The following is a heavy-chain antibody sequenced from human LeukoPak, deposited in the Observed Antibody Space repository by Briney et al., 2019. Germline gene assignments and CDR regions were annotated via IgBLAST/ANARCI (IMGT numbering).Heavy chain of an antibody. CDR3: ARGYDYVWGSYPRDY. V-gene: IGHV1-8*02. CDR2: MDPNSGNT. J-gene: IGHJ4*02. Sequence: ASVNVSCKASGYTFTSYGINWVRQATGQGLEWMGWMDPNSGNTGYAQKFQGRVTMTRNTSISAAYMELSSLRSEDTAVYYCARGYDYVWGSYPRDYWGQGTLVTVSS. CDR1: GYTFTSYG. D-gene: IGHD3-16*02.